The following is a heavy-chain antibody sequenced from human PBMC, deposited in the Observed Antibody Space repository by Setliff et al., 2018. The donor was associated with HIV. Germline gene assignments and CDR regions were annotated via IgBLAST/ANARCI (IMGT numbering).Heavy chain of an antibody. V-gene: IGHV1-18*01. CDR1: GYAFSNYG. Sequence: ASVKVSCKGSGYAFSNYGISWVRQAPGQGLEWMGWISGYNGNTNYAQKFQGRVTMTVDTSTSTVYMELSGLKSEDTAMYYCARGKQMSRRSDAFDIWGQGTKVTVSS. D-gene: IGHD6-6*01. J-gene: IGHJ3*02. CDR2: ISGYNGNT. CDR3: ARGKQMSRRSDAFDI.